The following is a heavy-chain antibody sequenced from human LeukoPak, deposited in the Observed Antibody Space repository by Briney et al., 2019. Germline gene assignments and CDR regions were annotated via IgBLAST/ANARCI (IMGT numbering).Heavy chain of an antibody. D-gene: IGHD3-10*01. Sequence: SETLSLTCTVSGYSISSGYYWGWIRQPPGKGLEWIGSIYHSGSTYYNPSLKSRVTISVDTSKNQFSLKLSSVTAADTAVYYCARRRDAFDIWGQGTMVTVSS. CDR3: ARRRDAFDI. CDR1: GYSISSGYY. CDR2: IYHSGST. J-gene: IGHJ3*02. V-gene: IGHV4-38-2*02.